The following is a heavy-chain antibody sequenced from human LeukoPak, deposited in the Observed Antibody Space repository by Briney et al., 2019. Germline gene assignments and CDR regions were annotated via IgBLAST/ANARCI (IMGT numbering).Heavy chain of an antibody. CDR2: IDLSDKT. D-gene: IGHD2-2*01. V-gene: IGHV3-23*01. CDR3: ANEVRPNDY. J-gene: IGHJ4*02. Sequence: PGGSLRLSCSVSGFTFSSHAMTWVRQAPGRGLEWVSSIDLSDKTYYADSVKGRFTISRDNSRNTLFLQMDSLRAEDSAMYYCANEVRPNDYWGQGTLVTVSS. CDR1: GFTFSSHA.